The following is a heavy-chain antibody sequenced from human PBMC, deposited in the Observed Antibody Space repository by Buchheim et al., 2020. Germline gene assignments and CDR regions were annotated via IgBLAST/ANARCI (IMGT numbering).Heavy chain of an antibody. J-gene: IGHJ4*02. CDR3: AKNYYDMFVLFDY. Sequence: EVQLLESGGGLVQPGGSLRLSCVASGFTFSSYAVTWVRQAPGKGLEWVSGISGSGVSTYYADSVRGRFTISRANSKNTLYLQMISLRAEDTAVYYCAKNYYDMFVLFDYWGQGTL. CDR2: ISGSGVST. V-gene: IGHV3-23*01. CDR1: GFTFSSYA. D-gene: IGHD3-22*01.